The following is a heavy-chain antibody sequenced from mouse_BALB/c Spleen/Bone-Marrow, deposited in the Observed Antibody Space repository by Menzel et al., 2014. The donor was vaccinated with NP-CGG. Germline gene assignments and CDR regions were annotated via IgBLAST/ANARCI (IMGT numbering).Heavy chain of an antibody. CDR3: ARRGLYGYDFDY. J-gene: IGHJ2*01. Sequence: VKLQESGPGLVQPSQSLSIPCTVSGFSLXSYGVHWVRQSPGKGLEWLGVIWSGGSTDYNVAFISRLSISKDNSKSQVFFKMNSLQANDTAIYYCARRGLYGYDFDYWGQGTTLTVSS. CDR2: IWSGGST. D-gene: IGHD2-2*01. CDR1: GFSLXSYG. V-gene: IGHV2-2*02.